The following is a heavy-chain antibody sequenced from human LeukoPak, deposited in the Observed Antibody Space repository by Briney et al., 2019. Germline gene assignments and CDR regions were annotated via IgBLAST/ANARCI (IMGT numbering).Heavy chain of an antibody. CDR2: ISTSGSII. D-gene: IGHD5-18*01. J-gene: IGHJ4*02. CDR3: ARHGPRYSFDY. V-gene: IGHV3-48*04. Sequence: GGSLRLSCAASGFTFSSYGMHWVRQAPGKGLEWVSSISTSGSIIYYADSVKGRFTFSRDNARNSLYLQMNSLRAEDTAVYYCARHGPRYSFDYWGQGTLVTVSS. CDR1: GFTFSSYG.